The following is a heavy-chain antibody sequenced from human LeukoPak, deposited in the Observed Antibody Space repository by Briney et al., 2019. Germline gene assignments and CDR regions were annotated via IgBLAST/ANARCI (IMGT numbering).Heavy chain of an antibody. J-gene: IGHJ3*02. V-gene: IGHV3-21*01. CDR3: ARQGWQLNAFDI. Sequence: GGSLRLTCAASGFTFSSYSMNWVRQAPGKGLEWVSSISSSSSYIYYADSVKGRFTISRDNAKNSLYLQMNSLRAEDTAVYYCARQGWQLNAFDIWGQGTMVTVSS. CDR1: GFTFSSYS. CDR2: ISSSSSYI. D-gene: IGHD6-6*01.